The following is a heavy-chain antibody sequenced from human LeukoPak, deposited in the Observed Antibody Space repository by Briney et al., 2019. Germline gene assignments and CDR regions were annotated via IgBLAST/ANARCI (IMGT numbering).Heavy chain of an antibody. CDR2: INHSGST. CDR1: GGSFSGYY. V-gene: IGHV4-34*01. Sequence: SETLSLTCAVYGGSFSGYYWSWIRQPPGKGLEWIGEINHSGSTNYNPSLKSRVTISVDTSKNQFSLKLSSVTAAGTAVYYCATSQYGPLPSGMDVWGQGTTVTVSS. J-gene: IGHJ6*02. CDR3: ATSQYGPLPSGMDV. D-gene: IGHD3-10*01.